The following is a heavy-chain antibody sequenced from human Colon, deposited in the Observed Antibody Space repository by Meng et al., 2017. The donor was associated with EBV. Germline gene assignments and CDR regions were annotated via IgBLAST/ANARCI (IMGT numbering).Heavy chain of an antibody. J-gene: IGHJ4*02. V-gene: IGHV4-31*03. CDR2: IYYSGST. D-gene: IGHD6-19*01. CDR1: RGSVSSGGYY. Sequence: VQLQGSGPDPVKPSQTSSLTCTVSRGSVSSGGYYWSWIRQHPGKCLEWFGHIYYSGSTFYNPSLKGRVIISIDTSKNQFSLNLRSVTAADTAVYYCARVSSGWDYFDYWGQGTLVTVSS. CDR3: ARVSSGWDYFDY.